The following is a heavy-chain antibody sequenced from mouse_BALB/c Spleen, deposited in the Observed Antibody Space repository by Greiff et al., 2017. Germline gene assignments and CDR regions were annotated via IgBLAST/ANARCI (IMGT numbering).Heavy chain of an antibody. CDR1: GFTFSSYG. J-gene: IGHJ4*01. V-gene: IGHV5-6*01. Sequence: EVQGVESGGDLVKPGGSLKLSCAASGFTFSSYGMSWVRQTPDKRLEWVATISSGGSYTYYPDSVKGRFTISRDNAKNTLYLQMSSLKSEDTAMYYCAREGAYYGNQYAMDYWGQGTSVTVSS. D-gene: IGHD2-10*01. CDR3: AREGAYYGNQYAMDY. CDR2: ISSGGSYT.